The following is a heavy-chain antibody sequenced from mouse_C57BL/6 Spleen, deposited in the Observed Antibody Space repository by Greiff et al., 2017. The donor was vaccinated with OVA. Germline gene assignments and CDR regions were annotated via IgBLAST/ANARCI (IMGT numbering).Heavy chain of an antibody. CDR3: ARLGGSSPIGYFDV. CDR1: GYTFTSYW. D-gene: IGHD1-1*01. J-gene: IGHJ1*03. V-gene: IGHV1-55*01. CDR2: IYPGSGST. Sequence: QVQLQQPGAELVKPGASVKMSCKASGYTFTSYWITWVKQRPGQGLGWIGDIYPGSGSTNYNEKFKSKATLTVDTSSSTAYMQLSSLTSEDSAVYCCARLGGSSPIGYFDVWGTGTTVTVSS.